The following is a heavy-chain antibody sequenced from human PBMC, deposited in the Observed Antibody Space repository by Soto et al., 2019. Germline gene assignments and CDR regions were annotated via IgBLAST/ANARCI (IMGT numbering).Heavy chain of an antibody. CDR2: IYPGGVNI. Sequence: ASVKVSCKAIGYSFTSHYMHWVRQAPGQGLEWMGTIYPGGVNIGYAQKFKGRVTMTKDTSTSTVYMELNSLTSEDTAVYYCARDEGYCISTSCSYYYYYGMDVWGQGTTGTVSS. CDR1: GYSFTSHY. J-gene: IGHJ6*02. V-gene: IGHV1-46*01. CDR3: ARDEGYCISTSCSYYYYYGMDV. D-gene: IGHD2-2*01.